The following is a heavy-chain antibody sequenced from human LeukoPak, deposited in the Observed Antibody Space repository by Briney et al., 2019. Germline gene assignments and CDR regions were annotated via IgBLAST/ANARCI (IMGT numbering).Heavy chain of an antibody. D-gene: IGHD2-15*01. CDR3: AKAPVTSCRGAFCYPFDY. CDR2: ISGSGDST. J-gene: IGHJ4*02. V-gene: IGHV3-23*01. Sequence: PGGSLRLSCAASGFTFSSYAMSWVRQAPGKGLEWVSAISGSGDSTYYADSVKGRFTISRDNSKKTLYLQLNSLRAEDAAVYYCAKAPVTSCRGAFCYPFDYWGQGTLVTVSS. CDR1: GFTFSSYA.